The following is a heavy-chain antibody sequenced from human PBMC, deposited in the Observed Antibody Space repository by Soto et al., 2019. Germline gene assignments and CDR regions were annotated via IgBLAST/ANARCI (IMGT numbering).Heavy chain of an antibody. CDR3: ARDPMSIAVAGGAGMDV. Sequence: SETLSLTCTVSGGSISSGGYYWSWIRQHPGKGLEWIGYIYYSGSTYYNPSLKSRVTISVDTSKNQFSLKLSSVTAADTAVYYCARDPMSIAVAGGAGMDVWGQGTTVTVSS. J-gene: IGHJ6*02. D-gene: IGHD6-19*01. CDR2: IYYSGST. V-gene: IGHV4-31*03. CDR1: GGSISSGGYY.